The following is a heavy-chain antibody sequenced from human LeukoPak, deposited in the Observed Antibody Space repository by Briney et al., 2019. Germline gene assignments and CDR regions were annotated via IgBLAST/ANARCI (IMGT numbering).Heavy chain of an antibody. Sequence: GGSLRLSCAASGFTFSSYGMHWVRQAPGKGLEWVAFIRYDGSNKYYADSVKGRFTISRDNSKNTLYLQMNSLRAEDTAVYYCAKDGSRPELRFLEWLLSPFDYWGQGTLVTVSS. CDR2: IRYDGSNK. D-gene: IGHD3-3*01. CDR3: AKDGSRPELRFLEWLLSPFDY. J-gene: IGHJ4*02. CDR1: GFTFSSYG. V-gene: IGHV3-30*02.